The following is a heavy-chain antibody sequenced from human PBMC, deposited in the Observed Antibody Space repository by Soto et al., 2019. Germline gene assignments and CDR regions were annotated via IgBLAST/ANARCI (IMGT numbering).Heavy chain of an antibody. CDR2: IIPIFGTA. J-gene: IGHJ3*02. CDR1: GGTFSSYA. D-gene: IGHD3-3*01. V-gene: IGHV1-69*13. Sequence: SVKVSCKASGGTFSSYAISWVRQAPGQGLEWMGGIIPIFGTANYAQRFQGRVTITADESTSTAYMELSSLRSEDTAVYYCARSIFGVVHDAFDIWGQGTMVTVSS. CDR3: ARSIFGVVHDAFDI.